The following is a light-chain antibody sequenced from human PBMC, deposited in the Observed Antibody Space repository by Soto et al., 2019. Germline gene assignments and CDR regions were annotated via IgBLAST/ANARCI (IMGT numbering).Light chain of an antibody. Sequence: EIVLTLSPVILSVSLGQRAALSCRASQSVGRYLAWYQQKLGQAPRLLIYGASNRATGIPDRFGGSGSATDFTLTISRLPPEDFAVYYCQQYGSSGTFGQGTKVDIK. CDR1: QSVGRY. CDR3: QQYGSSGT. J-gene: IGKJ1*01. CDR2: GAS. V-gene: IGKV3-20*01.